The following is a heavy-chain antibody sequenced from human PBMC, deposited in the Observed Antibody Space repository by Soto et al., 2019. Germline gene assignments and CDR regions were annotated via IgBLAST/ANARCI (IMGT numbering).Heavy chain of an antibody. J-gene: IGHJ4*02. Sequence: GGSLRLSCAASGYTFTSYAMHWVRQAPGQRLEWMGWINAGNGNTKYSQKFQGQVTISADKSISTAYLQWSSLKASDTAMYYCARLRADCSGGSCYLGGFDYWGQGTLVTVSS. CDR2: INAGNGNT. CDR3: ARLRADCSGGSCYLGGFDY. D-gene: IGHD2-15*01. V-gene: IGHV1-3*01. CDR1: GYTFTSYA.